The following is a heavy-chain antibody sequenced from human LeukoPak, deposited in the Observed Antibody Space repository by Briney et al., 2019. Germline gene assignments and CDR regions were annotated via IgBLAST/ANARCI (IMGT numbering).Heavy chain of an antibody. Sequence: GGSLRLSCLTSGFTLSTNAMSWVRQAPGKGLEWISGISGRGASTYYADSVKGRFTISRDDSRNTLYLQMNSLRGDDTAVYYCAKDVGKWESLHFFDYWGQGTLVTVSS. CDR3: AKDVGKWESLHFFDY. CDR1: GFTLSTNA. D-gene: IGHD1-26*01. V-gene: IGHV3-23*01. CDR2: ISGRGAST. J-gene: IGHJ4*02.